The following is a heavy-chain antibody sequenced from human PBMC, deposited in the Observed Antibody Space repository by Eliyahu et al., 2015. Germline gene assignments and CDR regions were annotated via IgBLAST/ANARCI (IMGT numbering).Heavy chain of an antibody. J-gene: IGHJ4*02. CDR3: ARARYSYTLDS. CDR2: IYYSGNT. V-gene: IGHV4-39*07. Sequence: QLQLQESGPGLVKPSETLSLTCTVXXGPISXSSYYWGWIRQPPGKGLEWIGNIYYSGNTYYNPSLKSRVTISVDTSKNQFSLKLSSVTAADTAVYYCARARYSYTLDSWGQGTLVTVSS. D-gene: IGHD5-18*01. CDR1: XGPISXSSYY.